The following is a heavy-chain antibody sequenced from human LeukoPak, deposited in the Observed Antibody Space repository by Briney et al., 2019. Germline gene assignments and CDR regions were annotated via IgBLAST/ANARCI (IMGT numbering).Heavy chain of an antibody. CDR3: ARDWYYYDSRGPDAFDI. CDR1: GFTFGSYW. Sequence: GGSLRLSCAGFGFTFGSYWMSWVRQAPGRGLEWVANIKQDESEKYYVDSVKGRFTISRDNAKNSVYLQMNSLRAEDTAVYYCARDWYYYDSRGPDAFDIRGQGTMVTVSS. CDR2: IKQDESEK. V-gene: IGHV3-7*01. D-gene: IGHD3-22*01. J-gene: IGHJ3*02.